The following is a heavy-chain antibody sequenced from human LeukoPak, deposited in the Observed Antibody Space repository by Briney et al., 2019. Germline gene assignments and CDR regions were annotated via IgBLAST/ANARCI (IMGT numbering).Heavy chain of an antibody. CDR3: ARDYGDALPNWFDP. D-gene: IGHD4-17*01. CDR1: GGSISSYY. Sequence: SETLSLTCTLSGGSISSYYWSWIRQPAGKGLEWIGRIYTSGSTNYNPSLKSRVTMSVDTSKNQFSLKLSSVTAADTAVYYCARDYGDALPNWFDPWGQGTLVTVSS. CDR2: IYTSGST. V-gene: IGHV4-4*07. J-gene: IGHJ5*02.